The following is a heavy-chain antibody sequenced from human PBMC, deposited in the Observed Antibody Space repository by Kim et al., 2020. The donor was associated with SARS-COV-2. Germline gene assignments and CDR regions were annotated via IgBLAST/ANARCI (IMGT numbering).Heavy chain of an antibody. J-gene: IGHJ3*02. CDR1: GGSISSYY. V-gene: IGHV4-59*13. CDR3: ASNDLRLRDAAFDI. D-gene: IGHD2-21*02. CDR2: IYYSGST. Sequence: SETLSLTCTVSGGSISSYYWSWIRQPPGKGLEWIGYIYYSGSTNYNPSLKSRVTISVDTSKNQFSLKLSSVTAADTAVYYCASNDLRLRDAAFDIWGQGTMVTVSS.